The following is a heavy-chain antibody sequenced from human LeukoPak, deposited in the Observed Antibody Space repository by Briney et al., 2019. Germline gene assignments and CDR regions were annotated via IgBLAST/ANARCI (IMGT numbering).Heavy chain of an antibody. CDR2: ISGSGGST. Sequence: GGTLRLSCAASGFTFSSYGMSWVRQAPGKGLEWVSAISGSGGSTYYADSVKGRFTISRDNSKNTLYLRMNSLRAEDTAVYYCAKDPSYQYGSGSYSPYYFDYWGQGTLVTVSS. J-gene: IGHJ4*02. V-gene: IGHV3-23*01. D-gene: IGHD3-10*01. CDR1: GFTFSSYG. CDR3: AKDPSYQYGSGSYSPYYFDY.